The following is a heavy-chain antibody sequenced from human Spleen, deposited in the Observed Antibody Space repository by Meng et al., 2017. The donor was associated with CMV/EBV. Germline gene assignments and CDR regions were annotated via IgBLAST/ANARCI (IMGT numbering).Heavy chain of an antibody. CDR2: ISSRSTTI. V-gene: IGHV3-48*04. CDR1: GFIFSSYS. CDR3: ARHGYDNPKYYGMDV. Sequence: GGSLRLSCVASGFIFSSYSMTWVRQAPGKGLEWISHISSRSTTIYYADPVKGRFTISRDNAKNSLYLQMNSLRAEDTATYYCARHGYDNPKYYGMDVWGQGTTVTVSS. J-gene: IGHJ6*02. D-gene: IGHD3-22*01.